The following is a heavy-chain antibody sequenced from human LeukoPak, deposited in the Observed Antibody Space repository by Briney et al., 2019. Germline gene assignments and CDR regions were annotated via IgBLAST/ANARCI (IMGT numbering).Heavy chain of an antibody. CDR2: IKRDGSEK. CDR1: GFTFSSYW. V-gene: IGHV3-7*01. D-gene: IGHD4-17*01. J-gene: IGHJ4*02. CDR3: AGTDYGDYRIDY. Sequence: GGSLRLSCAASGFTFSSYWMSWVRQAPGKGLEWVANIKRDGSEKYYVDSVKGRFTISRDNAKNSLYLQMNSLRAEDTAVYYCAGTDYGDYRIDYWGQGTLVTVSS.